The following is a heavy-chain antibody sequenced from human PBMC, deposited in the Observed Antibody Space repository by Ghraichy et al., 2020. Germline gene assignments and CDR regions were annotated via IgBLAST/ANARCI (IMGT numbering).Heavy chain of an antibody. D-gene: IGHD2-21*02. CDR2: IKYDGSAD. CDR3: ARGWGRFDY. J-gene: IGHJ4*02. CDR1: GFAYNSYW. V-gene: IGHV3-7*01. Sequence: GGSLRLSCAASGFAYNSYWMNWVRQAPGKGLEWVAHIKYDGSADYYVDSVKGRFAISRDNAKNSLFLQMNSLRAEDTAVYYCARGWGRFDYWGQGTLVTVSS.